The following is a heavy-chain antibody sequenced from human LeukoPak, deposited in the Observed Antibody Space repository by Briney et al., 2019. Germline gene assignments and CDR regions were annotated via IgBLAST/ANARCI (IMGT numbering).Heavy chain of an antibody. J-gene: IGHJ4*02. CDR1: GGTFSSYA. V-gene: IGHV1-69*13. Sequence: SVKVSCKASGGTFSSYAISWVRQAPGQGLEWMGGIIPIFGTANYAQKFQGRVTITADESTSIAYMELSSLRSEDTAVYYCARVYGDYVSPLGYWGQGTLVTVSS. CDR2: IIPIFGTA. CDR3: ARVYGDYVSPLGY. D-gene: IGHD4-17*01.